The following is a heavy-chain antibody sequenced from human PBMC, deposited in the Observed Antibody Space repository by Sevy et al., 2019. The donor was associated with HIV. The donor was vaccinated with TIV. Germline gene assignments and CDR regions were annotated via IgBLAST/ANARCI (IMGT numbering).Heavy chain of an antibody. J-gene: IGHJ4*02. CDR1: EFTVSSSY. D-gene: IGHD1-26*01. CDR3: ARAGTGSYRAYFDY. Sequence: GGSLRLSCAASEFTVSSSYMSWVRQAPGKGLEWVSILYSGGSTYYAASVTSRFAVSRDNSKNTLYLQMNSLRAEDTAVYYCARAGTGSYRAYFDYWVQGTLVTVSS. V-gene: IGHV3-53*01. CDR2: LYSGGST.